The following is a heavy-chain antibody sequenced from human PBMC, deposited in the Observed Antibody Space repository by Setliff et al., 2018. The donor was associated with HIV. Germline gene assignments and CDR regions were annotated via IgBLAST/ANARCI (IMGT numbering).Heavy chain of an antibody. CDR2: IYYGST. CDR3: ARSDNFWSAESSFDY. D-gene: IGHD3-3*01. CDR1: GGSISSYY. J-gene: IGHJ4*02. V-gene: IGHV4-59*01. Sequence: KTSETLSLTCTVSGGSISSYYWSWIRQPPGKGLEWIGYIYYGSTNYNPSLRSRVTISVDTSKNQFSLNLSSVTAADTAVYYCARSDNFWSAESSFDYWGQGTLVTVS.